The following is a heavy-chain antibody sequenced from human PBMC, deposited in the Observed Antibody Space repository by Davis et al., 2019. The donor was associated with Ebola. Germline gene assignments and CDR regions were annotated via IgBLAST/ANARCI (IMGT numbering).Heavy chain of an antibody. CDR3: ARLTTVANRGYWFDP. CDR1: GGSISSYY. V-gene: IGHV4-59*01. J-gene: IGHJ5*02. D-gene: IGHD4-23*01. CDR2: IYYSGST. Sequence: MPSETLSLTCTVSGGSISSYYWSWIRQPPGKGLEWIGYIYYSGSTNYNPSLKSRVTISVDTSKNQFSLKLSSVTAADTAVYYCARLTTVANRGYWFDPWGQGTLVTVSS.